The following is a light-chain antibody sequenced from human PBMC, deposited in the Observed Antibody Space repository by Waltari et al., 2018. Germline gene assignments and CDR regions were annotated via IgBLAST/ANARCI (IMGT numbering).Light chain of an antibody. CDR1: QSVSSSY. J-gene: IGKJ3*01. CDR2: CAS. V-gene: IGKV3-20*01. CDR3: QQYGSSPLT. Sequence: EIVLTQSPGTLSLSPGERATISCRASQSVSSSYLAWYQQKPGQAPRLLIYCASSRATGIPDRFSGSGSGTDFTLTISRLEPEDFAVYYCQQYGSSPLTFGPGTKVDIK.